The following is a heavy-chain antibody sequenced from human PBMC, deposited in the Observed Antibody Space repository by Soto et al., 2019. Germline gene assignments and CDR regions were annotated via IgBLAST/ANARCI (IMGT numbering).Heavy chain of an antibody. Sequence: EVQPLESGGGLVQPGGSLRLSCAGSGFKFSEYAMSWVRHAPGRGLEWVSGISGSAGSTFYADSAKGRFTISRDNSRNTLYLKMNSLRVEDTAIFYCAKEEGSTWYPADYWGPGTLVTVCS. J-gene: IGHJ4*02. CDR2: ISGSAGST. CDR1: GFKFSEYA. V-gene: IGHV3-23*01. D-gene: IGHD6-13*01. CDR3: AKEEGSTWYPADY.